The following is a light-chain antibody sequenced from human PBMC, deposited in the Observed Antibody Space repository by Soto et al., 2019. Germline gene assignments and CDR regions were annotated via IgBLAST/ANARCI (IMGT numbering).Light chain of an antibody. J-gene: IGKJ3*01. Sequence: EIVLTQSPATLSLSPGERATLSCRASQSVSSYLAWYQQKPGQAPRLLIYDASNRATGIPARFSGSGSGTDFTLTISSLEPLDFAVYYCQQLSNLPITFCSGTSVDIK. CDR2: DAS. V-gene: IGKV3-11*01. CDR3: QQLSNLPIT. CDR1: QSVSSY.